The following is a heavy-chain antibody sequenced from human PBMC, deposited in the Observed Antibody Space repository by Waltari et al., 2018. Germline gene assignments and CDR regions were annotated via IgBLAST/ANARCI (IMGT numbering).Heavy chain of an antibody. CDR2: INHSGSI. V-gene: IGHV4-34*01. CDR3: ARGRETGTSSWHYFDS. D-gene: IGHD6-13*01. CDR1: GGSFS. J-gene: IGHJ4*02. Sequence: QVQPQQWGAGLLKPSETLSLTCTVSGGSFSWIRQPPGQGLQWIGAINHSGSISLNPALVSRVTMSVDTSKNQLSLRLSSVTAADTAVYYCARGRETGTSSWHYFDSWGQGTLVTVSS.